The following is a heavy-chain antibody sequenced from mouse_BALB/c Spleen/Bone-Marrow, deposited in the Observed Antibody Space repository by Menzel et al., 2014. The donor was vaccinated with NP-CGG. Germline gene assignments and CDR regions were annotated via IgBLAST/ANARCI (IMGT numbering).Heavy chain of an antibody. Sequence: EVHLVESGPDLVKPSQSLSLTCTVTGYSITSGYGWHWIRQFPGNKLEWMGYIHYSGYTDYNPSLKSRIPITRDTSKNQFFLQLNSVTTEDTAPYYCVRETPVVADFDYWGQGTTLTVSS. J-gene: IGHJ2*01. CDR1: GYSITSGYG. D-gene: IGHD1-1*01. V-gene: IGHV3-1*02. CDR3: VRETPVVADFDY. CDR2: IHYSGYT.